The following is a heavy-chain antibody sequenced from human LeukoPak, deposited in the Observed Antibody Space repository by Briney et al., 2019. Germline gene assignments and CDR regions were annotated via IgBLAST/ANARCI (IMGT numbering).Heavy chain of an antibody. CDR1: GDSISSYY. D-gene: IGHD4-17*01. V-gene: IGHV4-59*08. J-gene: IGHJ4*02. Sequence: PSETLSLTCTVSGDSISSYYWSWIRQPPGKGLEWIGYIYYSGSTNYNPSLKSRVTISVDTSKNQFSLKLSSVTAADTAVYYCARLGTTVTDLDYWGQGTLVTVSS. CDR3: ARLGTTVTDLDY. CDR2: IYYSGST.